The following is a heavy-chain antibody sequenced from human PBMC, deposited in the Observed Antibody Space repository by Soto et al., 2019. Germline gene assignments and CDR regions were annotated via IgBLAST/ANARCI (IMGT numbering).Heavy chain of an antibody. CDR2: ISSSSSTI. Sequence: PGGSLRLSCAASGFTFSSYSMNWVRQAPGKGLEWVSYISSSSSTIYYADSVKGRFTISRDNAKNSLYLQMNSLRAEDTAVYYCARDFRTTVTTYWGQGTLVTVSS. D-gene: IGHD4-17*01. CDR3: ARDFRTTVTTY. J-gene: IGHJ4*02. CDR1: GFTFSSYS. V-gene: IGHV3-48*01.